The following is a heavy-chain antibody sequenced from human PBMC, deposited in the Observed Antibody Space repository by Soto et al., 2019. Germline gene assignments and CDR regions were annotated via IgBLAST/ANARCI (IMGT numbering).Heavy chain of an antibody. V-gene: IGHV3-30*18. J-gene: IGHJ4*02. CDR2: ISYDGSNK. D-gene: IGHD6-13*01. CDR1: GFTFSSYG. Sequence: TGGSLRLSCAASGFTFSSYGMHWVRQAPGKGLEWVAVISYDGSNKYYADSVKGRFTISRDNSKNTLYLQMNSLRAEDTAVYYCAKDHSSSFDYWGQGTLVTVSS. CDR3: AKDHSSSFDY.